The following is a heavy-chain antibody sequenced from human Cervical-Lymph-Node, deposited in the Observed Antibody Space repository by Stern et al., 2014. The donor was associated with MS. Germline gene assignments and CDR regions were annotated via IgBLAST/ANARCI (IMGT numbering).Heavy chain of an antibody. CDR2: IADDGSKK. V-gene: IGHV3-30*04. CDR3: ARDERGDWNYPDY. CDR1: EFTFSNYA. D-gene: IGHD2-21*02. J-gene: IGHJ4*02. Sequence: QVQLVQSGGGVVQPGRSLRLSCVASEFTFSNYAMHWVRQAPGKGLEWVAVIADDGSKKFFADSVKGRFSISRDNSNNSLYLQMDRLRIEDTAVYYCARDERGDWNYPDYWGQGILVTVSS.